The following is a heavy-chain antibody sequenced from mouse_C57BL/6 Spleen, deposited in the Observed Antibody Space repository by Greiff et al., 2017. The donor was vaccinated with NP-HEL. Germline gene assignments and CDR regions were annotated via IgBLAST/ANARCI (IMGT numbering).Heavy chain of an antibody. V-gene: IGHV1-15*01. CDR3: TRTNYYGSSLHWYFDV. Sequence: QVQLKESGAELVRPGASVTLSCKASGYTFTDYEMHWVKQTPVHGLEWIGAIDPETGGTAYNQKFKGKAILTADKASSTAYMELRSLTSEDSAVYYCTRTNYYGSSLHWYFDVWGTGTTVTVSS. D-gene: IGHD1-1*01. J-gene: IGHJ1*03. CDR2: IDPETGGT. CDR1: GYTFTDYE.